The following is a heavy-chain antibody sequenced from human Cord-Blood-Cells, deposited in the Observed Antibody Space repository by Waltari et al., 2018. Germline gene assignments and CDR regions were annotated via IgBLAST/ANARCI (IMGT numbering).Heavy chain of an antibody. Sequence: QLQLQASGPGLVKPSETLSLTCTVSGGSISSSSYYWGWIRQPPGKGLEGIGSIYYSGGTYYNPSLKSRVTISVDTSKNQFSLKLSSVTAADTAVYYCARHPVSWSGYYWYFDLWGRGTLVTVSS. V-gene: IGHV4-39*01. CDR2: IYYSGGT. D-gene: IGHD3-3*01. CDR1: GGSISSSSYY. CDR3: ARHPVSWSGYYWYFDL. J-gene: IGHJ2*01.